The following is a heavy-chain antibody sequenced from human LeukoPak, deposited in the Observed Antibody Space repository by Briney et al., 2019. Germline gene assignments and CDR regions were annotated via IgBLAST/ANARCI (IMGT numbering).Heavy chain of an antibody. CDR1: GGTFSSYA. CDR2: IIPIFSTA. V-gene: IGHV1-69*05. Sequence: SVKVSCKASGGTFSSYAISWVRQAPGQGLEWMGRIIPIFSTANYAQKFQGRVTITTDESTSTAYMELSSLRSEDTAVYYCARDPYYYDSSGYYRDWGQGTLVTVSS. D-gene: IGHD3-22*01. J-gene: IGHJ4*02. CDR3: ARDPYYYDSSGYYRD.